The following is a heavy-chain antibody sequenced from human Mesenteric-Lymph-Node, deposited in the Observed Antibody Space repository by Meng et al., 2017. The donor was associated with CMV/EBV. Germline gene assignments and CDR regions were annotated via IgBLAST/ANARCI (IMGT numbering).Heavy chain of an antibody. Sequence: ETLSLTCAASGFTFSTYSMNWVRQAPGKGPEWVSTISRSSSFIYYADSVKGRFTVSRDNAQNSLSLQMDSLRAEDTAVYYCARVIPPNYYYYYIMDVWGQGTTVTVSS. D-gene: IGHD2-21*01. CDR1: GFTFSTYS. V-gene: IGHV3-21*01. CDR2: ISRSSSFI. J-gene: IGHJ6*02. CDR3: ARVIPPNYYYYYIMDV.